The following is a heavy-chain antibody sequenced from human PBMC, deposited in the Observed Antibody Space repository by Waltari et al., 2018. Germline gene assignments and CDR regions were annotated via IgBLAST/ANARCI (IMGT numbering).Heavy chain of an antibody. D-gene: IGHD2-21*01. CDR2: VGSSGAAT. Sequence: EVQLLESGGGLVQPGGSLRISCTVSGFAFRDFAMTWVRQAPGKGLEWVALVGSSGAATYYADSVKGRFSISRDNSRNTLYLQMNSLRAEDTAMYYCAKRGAPGELWFFDYWGQGNLITVSS. CDR1: GFAFRDFA. J-gene: IGHJ4*02. CDR3: AKRGAPGELWFFDY. V-gene: IGHV3-23*01.